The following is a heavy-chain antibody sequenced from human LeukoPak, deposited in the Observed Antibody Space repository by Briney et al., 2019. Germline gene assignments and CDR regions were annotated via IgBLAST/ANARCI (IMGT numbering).Heavy chain of an antibody. J-gene: IGHJ4*02. CDR2: INPNSGGT. CDR3: ARDLTGTSPIRDY. Sequence: GASVKVSCKASGYTFTGYYMHWVRQAPGQGLEWMGWINPNSGGTNYAQKFQGRVTMTRDTSISTAYMELSRLRSDDTAVYYCARDLTGTSPIRDYWGQGTLVTVSS. V-gene: IGHV1-2*02. D-gene: IGHD1-7*01. CDR1: GYTFTGYY.